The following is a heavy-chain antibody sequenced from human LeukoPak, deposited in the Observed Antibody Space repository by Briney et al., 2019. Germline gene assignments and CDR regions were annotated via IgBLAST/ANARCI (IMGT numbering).Heavy chain of an antibody. Sequence: GGSLGLSCAASGFTFSSYAMSWVRQAPGKGLEWVSAISGSGGSTYYADSVKGRFTISRDNSKNTLYLQMNSLRAEDTAVYYCAKDLGCSGGSCYSSIFDYWGQGTLVTVSS. CDR3: AKDLGCSGGSCYSSIFDY. J-gene: IGHJ4*02. V-gene: IGHV3-23*01. CDR2: ISGSGGST. CDR1: GFTFSSYA. D-gene: IGHD2-15*01.